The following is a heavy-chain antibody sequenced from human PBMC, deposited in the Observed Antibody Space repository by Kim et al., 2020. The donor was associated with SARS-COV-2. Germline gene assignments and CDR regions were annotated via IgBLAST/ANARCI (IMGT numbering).Heavy chain of an antibody. D-gene: IGHD5-18*01. Sequence: AASGKGRFAISRDNAKNPLYGQMNNLRAEDTAIYYCAKIRGGGYSPFDYWGQGTLVTVSS. J-gene: IGHJ4*02. CDR3: AKIRGGGYSPFDY. V-gene: IGHV3-23*01.